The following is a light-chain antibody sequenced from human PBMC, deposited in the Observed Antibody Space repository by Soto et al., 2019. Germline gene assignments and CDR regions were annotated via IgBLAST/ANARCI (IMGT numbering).Light chain of an antibody. Sequence: DIQMTQSPSSLSASLGDRVTITCRASRTIDNYLNWYQQKPGRAPELLVYATFSLQSGVPSRFTGGGSGTHFTLTISGLQPEDFATYFCQQSYNTPITFGQGTRLEI. CDR3: QQSYNTPIT. CDR1: RTIDNY. CDR2: ATF. V-gene: IGKV1-39*01. J-gene: IGKJ5*01.